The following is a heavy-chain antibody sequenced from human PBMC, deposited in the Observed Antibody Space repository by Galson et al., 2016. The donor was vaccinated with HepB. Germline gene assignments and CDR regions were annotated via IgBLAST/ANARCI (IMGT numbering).Heavy chain of an antibody. Sequence: SLRLSCAAAGFTFNNFGMHWVRQAPGKALEWVAMTSYDGTNEFYAESVRGRFSISRDNSRTKLFLQMNSLRIEDTAVYYCAKVAWSGYGAYRDYFDSWGQGTLVTVSS. CDR3: AKVAWSGYGAYRDYFDS. D-gene: IGHD5-12*01. V-gene: IGHV3-30*18. J-gene: IGHJ4*02. CDR1: GFTFNNFG. CDR2: TSYDGTNE.